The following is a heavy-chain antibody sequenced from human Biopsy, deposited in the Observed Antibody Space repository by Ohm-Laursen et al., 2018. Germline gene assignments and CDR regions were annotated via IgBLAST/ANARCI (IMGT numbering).Heavy chain of an antibody. CDR1: GLSLSTNGMR. Sequence: PTQTLTLTCTFFGLSLSTNGMRVSWIRQSPGKALEWLARIDWDDDKFYSASLRTRLTISKDTSKTQVVLTMTNMHPVEAASYYCARTLRIGDATGWGHYFDSWGQGTLVTVSS. CDR2: IDWDDDK. V-gene: IGHV2-70*04. D-gene: IGHD6-19*01. CDR3: ARTLRIGDATGWGHYFDS. J-gene: IGHJ4*02.